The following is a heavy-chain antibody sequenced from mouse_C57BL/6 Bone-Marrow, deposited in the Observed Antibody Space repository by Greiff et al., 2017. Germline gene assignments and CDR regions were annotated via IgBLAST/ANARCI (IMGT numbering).Heavy chain of an antibody. J-gene: IGHJ3*01. V-gene: IGHV5-17*01. CDR2: ISSGSSTI. CDR3: ARDYYGSSGAY. D-gene: IGHD1-1*01. Sequence: GLEWVAYISSGSSTIYYADTVKGRFTISRDNAKNTLFLQMTSLRSEDTAMYYCARDYYGSSGAYWGQGTLVTVSA.